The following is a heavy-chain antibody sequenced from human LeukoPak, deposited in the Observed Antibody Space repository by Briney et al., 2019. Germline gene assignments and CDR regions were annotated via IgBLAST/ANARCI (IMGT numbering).Heavy chain of an antibody. CDR2: ITNSPYNYAS. CDR3: ARDTATALDL. CDR1: GFTFSSYS. D-gene: IGHD6-13*01. J-gene: IGHJ5*02. V-gene: IGHV3-72*01. Sequence: PGGSLRLSCAASGFTFSSYSMNWVRQAPGKGLEWVARITNSPYNYASQYAASVRGRFTISRDDSKSSVFLQMNSLRTEDTAIYYCARDTATALDLWGQGTLVTVSS.